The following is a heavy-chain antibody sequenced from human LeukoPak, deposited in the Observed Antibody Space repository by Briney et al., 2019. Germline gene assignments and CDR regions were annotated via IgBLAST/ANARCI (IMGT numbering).Heavy chain of an antibody. V-gene: IGHV4-39*07. J-gene: IGHJ4*02. CDR3: ARGPIQWSYGPVYFDY. Sequence: SETLSLTCTVSGGSISSSSYYWGWIRQPPGKGLEWIGSIYYSGSTSYKPSLKSRVTISVDTSKNQFSLKLSSVTAADTAVYYCARGPIQWSYGPVYFDYWGQGTLVTVSS. CDR2: IYYSGST. D-gene: IGHD5-18*01. CDR1: GGSISSSSYY.